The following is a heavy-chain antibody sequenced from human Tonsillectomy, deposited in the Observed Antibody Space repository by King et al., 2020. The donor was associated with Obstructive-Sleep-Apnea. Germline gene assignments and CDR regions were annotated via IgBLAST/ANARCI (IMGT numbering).Heavy chain of an antibody. CDR3: ARLGPDYYGSGSYYNPRA. Sequence: QVQLVESGGGVVQPGRSLRLSCATSGFTFSTYAMHWVRQAPGKGLEWVAVIAYDGSIKNYADSVKGRFTISRDNSKNTLCLQMNSLRAEDTAVYYCARLGPDYYGSGSYYNPRAWGQGTLVTVSS. CDR1: GFTFSTYA. J-gene: IGHJ5*02. V-gene: IGHV3-30-3*01. CDR2: IAYDGSIK. D-gene: IGHD3-10*01.